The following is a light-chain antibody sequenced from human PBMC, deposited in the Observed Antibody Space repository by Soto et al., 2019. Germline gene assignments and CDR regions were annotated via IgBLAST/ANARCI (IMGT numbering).Light chain of an antibody. CDR1: QSISSW. J-gene: IGKJ4*01. V-gene: IGKV1-5*03. CDR3: QQYKSYSLT. CDR2: KAS. Sequence: DIQMTQSPSTLSASVGDRVTITCRASQSISSWLAWYQHKPGKAPKLLIYKASSLESGVPSRCSGSGSGTEFTLAISSLQADDFATYYCQQYKSYSLTFGGGTKVEIK.